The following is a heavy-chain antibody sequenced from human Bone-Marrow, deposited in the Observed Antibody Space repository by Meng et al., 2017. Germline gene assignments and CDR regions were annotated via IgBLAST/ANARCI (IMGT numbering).Heavy chain of an antibody. V-gene: IGHV3-21*01. Sequence: GESLKISCAASGFTFSSYSMNWVRQALGKGLEWVSSISSSSSYIYYADSVKGRFTISRDNAKNSLYLQMNSLRAEDTAVYYCARGIMYYDILTGYFHYYYGMDVWGQGTTVTVSS. CDR3: ARGIMYYDILTGYFHYYYGMDV. CDR2: ISSSSSYI. CDR1: GFTFSSYS. D-gene: IGHD3-9*01. J-gene: IGHJ6*02.